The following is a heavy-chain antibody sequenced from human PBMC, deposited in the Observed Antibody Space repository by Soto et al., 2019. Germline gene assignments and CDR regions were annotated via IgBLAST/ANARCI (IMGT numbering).Heavy chain of an antibody. CDR3: ARGKRRIAALPDY. Sequence: SETLSLTCAVYGGSFSGYYWSWIRQPPGKGLEWIGEINHSGSTNYNPSLKSRVTISVDTSKNQFSLKLSSVTAAGTAVYYCARGKRRIAALPDYWRQGTLVTVSS. V-gene: IGHV4-34*01. D-gene: IGHD6-6*01. CDR2: INHSGST. J-gene: IGHJ4*02. CDR1: GGSFSGYY.